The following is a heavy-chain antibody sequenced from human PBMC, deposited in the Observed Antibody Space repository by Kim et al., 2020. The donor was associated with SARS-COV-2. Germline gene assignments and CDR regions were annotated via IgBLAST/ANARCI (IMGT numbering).Heavy chain of an antibody. CDR2: ISSSSSYI. CDR1: GFTFSSYS. Sequence: GGSLRLSCAASGFTFSSYSMNWVRQAPGKGLEWVSSISSSSSYIYYADSVKGRFTISRDNAKNSLYLQMNSLRAEDTAVYYCARDMMGGESYYDFWSGYYREPPTEPFDYWGQGTLVTVSS. CDR3: ARDMMGGESYYDFWSGYYREPPTEPFDY. J-gene: IGHJ4*02. V-gene: IGHV3-21*01. D-gene: IGHD3-3*01.